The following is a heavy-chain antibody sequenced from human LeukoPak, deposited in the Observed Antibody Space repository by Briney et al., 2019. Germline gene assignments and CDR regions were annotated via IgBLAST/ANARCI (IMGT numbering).Heavy chain of an antibody. CDR2: IYPGDSDT. Sequence: TGESLKISCKTSGYSFTSYRIGWVRQMPGKGLEWMGIIYPGDSDTRYSPSFQGQVTISADKSISTAYLQWSSLKASDTAMYYCTLYSSRQFDAFDIWGQGTMVTVSS. D-gene: IGHD6-13*01. J-gene: IGHJ3*02. V-gene: IGHV5-51*01. CDR3: TLYSSRQFDAFDI. CDR1: GYSFTSYR.